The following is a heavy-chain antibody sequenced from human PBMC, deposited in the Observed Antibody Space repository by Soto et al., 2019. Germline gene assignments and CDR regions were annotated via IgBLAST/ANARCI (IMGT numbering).Heavy chain of an antibody. V-gene: IGHV1-18*01. CDR2: VSAYNGKT. J-gene: IGHJ4*02. CDR1: GYTFNSYG. D-gene: IGHD2-15*01. CDR3: ARGGGNDPRPLDY. Sequence: QVQLVQSGAEVKKPGASVKVSCKASGYTFNSYGISWVRQAPGQGLEWMGWVSAYNGKTNYVQKVQGRVTMTTNTSTSPGYMELRSLASDVTAGDYCARGGGNDPRPLDYLGQGTLVTVSS.